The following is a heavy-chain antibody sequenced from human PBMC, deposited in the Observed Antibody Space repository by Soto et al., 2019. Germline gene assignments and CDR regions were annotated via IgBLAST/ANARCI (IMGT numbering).Heavy chain of an antibody. J-gene: IGHJ5*02. CDR1: GFTCSTYD. D-gene: IGHD3-10*01. CDR3: ARGGSKQYGSSPPPKFYP. Sequence: GGSLRLSCEASGFTCSTYDMHWVRQARGNGLEWVSAIGTLGDTYYHDSVEGPFTISRENAKNSLYLKMNWLRVGDTVVYYCARGGSKQYGSSPPPKFYPWGRGTLVTVSS. V-gene: IGHV3-13*01. CDR2: IGTLGDT.